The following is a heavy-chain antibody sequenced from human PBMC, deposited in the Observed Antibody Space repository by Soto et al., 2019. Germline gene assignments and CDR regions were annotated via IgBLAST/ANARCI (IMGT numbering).Heavy chain of an antibody. CDR1: GGSISSGGYY. CDR3: ARDQASSSAPANAFDI. J-gene: IGHJ3*02. D-gene: IGHD6-19*01. V-gene: IGHV4-31*03. CDR2: IYYSGST. Sequence: SETLSLTCTVPGGSISSGGYYWSWIRQHPGKGLEWIGYIYYSGSTYYNPSLKSRVTISVDTSKNQFSLKLSSVTAADTAVYYCARDQASSSAPANAFDIWGQGTMVTVSS.